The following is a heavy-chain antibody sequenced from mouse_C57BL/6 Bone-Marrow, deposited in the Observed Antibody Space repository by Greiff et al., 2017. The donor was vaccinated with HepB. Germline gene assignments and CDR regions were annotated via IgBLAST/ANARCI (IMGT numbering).Heavy chain of an antibody. V-gene: IGHV1-66*01. J-gene: IGHJ2*01. D-gene: IGHD4-1*01. Sequence: QVRLQQGGAGLVKPGASVKISCKASGYSFTSYYIHWVKQRPGQGLEWIGWIYPGSGNTKSHEKFTGRATLTADTSSSTAYMQLSSLTSEDSAVYYCARENWDIFDYWGQGTTLTVSS. CDR2: IYPGSGNT. CDR1: GYSFTSYY. CDR3: ARENWDIFDY.